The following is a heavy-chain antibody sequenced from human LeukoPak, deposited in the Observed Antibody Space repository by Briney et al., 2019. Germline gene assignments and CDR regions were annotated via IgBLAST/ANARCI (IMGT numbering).Heavy chain of an antibody. CDR3: ARGRGLPGPLDY. D-gene: IGHD3-10*01. J-gene: IGHJ4*02. Sequence: GGSLGLSCAASGFTFSSYSMNWVRQAPGKGLEWVSSISSSSSHIYYADSVKGRFTISRDNAKNSLYLQMNSLRAEDTAVYYCARGRGLPGPLDYWGQGTLVTVSS. CDR2: ISSSSSHI. V-gene: IGHV3-21*01. CDR1: GFTFSSYS.